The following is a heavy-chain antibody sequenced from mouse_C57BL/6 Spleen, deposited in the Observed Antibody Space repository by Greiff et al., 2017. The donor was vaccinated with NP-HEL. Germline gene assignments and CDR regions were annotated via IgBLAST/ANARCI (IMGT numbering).Heavy chain of an antibody. D-gene: IGHD2-1*01. CDR1: GYTFTSYW. CDR2: IYPGSGST. V-gene: IGHV1-55*01. CDR3: ARRCGYGNYCAMDY. Sequence: VQLQQPGAELVKPGASVKMSCKASGYTFTSYWITWVKQRPGQGLEWIGDIYPGSGSTNYNEKFKSKATLTVDTSSSTAYMQLSSLTSEDSAVYYCARRCGYGNYCAMDYWGQGTSVTVSS. J-gene: IGHJ4*01.